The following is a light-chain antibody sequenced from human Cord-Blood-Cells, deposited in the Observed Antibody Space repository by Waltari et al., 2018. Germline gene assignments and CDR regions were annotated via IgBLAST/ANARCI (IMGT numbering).Light chain of an antibody. CDR3: QQYNNWWT. V-gene: IGKV3-15*01. CDR1: QSVSSN. J-gene: IGKJ1*01. CDR2: GAS. Sequence: EIVMTQSPATLSVSTGERATLSCRASQSVSSNLAWYQQKPGQAPRLLIYGASPRATGIPARFSGSGSGTEFTLTISSLQSEDFAVYYCQQYNNWWTFGQGTKVEIK.